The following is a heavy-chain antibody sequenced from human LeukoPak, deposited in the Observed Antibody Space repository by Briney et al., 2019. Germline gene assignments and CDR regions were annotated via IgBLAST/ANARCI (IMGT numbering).Heavy chain of an antibody. CDR3: ARDQDYYYGMDV. CDR2: IYYSGST. J-gene: IGHJ6*02. V-gene: IGHV4-59*01. Sequence: SETLSLTCTVSGGSISSYYWSWIRQPPGKGLEWIGYIYYSGSTNYNPSLKRRVTISVDTSKNQFSLKLSSVTAADTAVYYCARDQDYYYGMDVWGQGTTVTVSS. CDR1: GGSISSYY.